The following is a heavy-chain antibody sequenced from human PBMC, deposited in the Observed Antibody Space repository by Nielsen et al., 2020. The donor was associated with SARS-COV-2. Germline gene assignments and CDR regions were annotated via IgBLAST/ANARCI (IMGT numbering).Heavy chain of an antibody. Sequence: GESLKISCAASGFTFSSYGMHWVRQAPGKGLEWVAVIWYDGSNKYYADSVKGRFTISRDNSKNTLYLQMNSLRAEDTAVYYCATPGGYGDSSFDYWGQGTLVTISS. V-gene: IGHV3-30*02. CDR2: IWYDGSNK. J-gene: IGHJ4*02. CDR3: ATPGGYGDSSFDY. D-gene: IGHD4-17*01. CDR1: GFTFSSYG.